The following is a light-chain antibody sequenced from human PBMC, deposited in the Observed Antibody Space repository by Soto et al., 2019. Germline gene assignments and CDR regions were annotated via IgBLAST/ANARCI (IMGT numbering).Light chain of an antibody. CDR2: GAS. J-gene: IGKJ5*01. CDR1: QSVSSTY. Sequence: VVTQSPGTLSLSPWERATLSCRASQSVSSTYLAWYQQKPGQAPRLLIYGASSRATGIPDRFSGSGSGTDFTLTISRLEPEDFAVYYCQQYGSFSITFGQGTRLEIK. CDR3: QQYGSFSIT. V-gene: IGKV3-20*01.